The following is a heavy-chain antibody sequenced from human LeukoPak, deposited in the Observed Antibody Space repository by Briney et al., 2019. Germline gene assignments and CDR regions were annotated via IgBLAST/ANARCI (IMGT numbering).Heavy chain of an antibody. Sequence: PSETLSLTCTVPGGSISSYYWSWIRQPPGKGLEWIGEINHSGSTNYNPSLKSRVTISVDTSKNQFSLKLSSVTAADTAVYYCARLSWSSSRAYWGQGTLVTVSS. CDR2: INHSGST. D-gene: IGHD6-13*01. J-gene: IGHJ4*02. V-gene: IGHV4-34*01. CDR3: ARLSWSSSRAY. CDR1: GGSISSYY.